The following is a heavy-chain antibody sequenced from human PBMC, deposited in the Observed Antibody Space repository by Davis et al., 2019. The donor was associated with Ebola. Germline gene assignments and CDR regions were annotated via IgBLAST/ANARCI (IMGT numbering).Heavy chain of an antibody. J-gene: IGHJ4*02. Sequence: GESLKISCAASGFTFSSYSMNWVRQAPGKGLEWVSYISSSSSTIYYADSVKGRFTISRDNAKNSLYLQMNSLRDEDTAVYYCARERGGGITIFGVGYYFDYWGQGTLVTVSS. CDR3: ARERGGGITIFGVGYYFDY. CDR1: GFTFSSYS. D-gene: IGHD3-3*01. CDR2: ISSSSSTI. V-gene: IGHV3-48*02.